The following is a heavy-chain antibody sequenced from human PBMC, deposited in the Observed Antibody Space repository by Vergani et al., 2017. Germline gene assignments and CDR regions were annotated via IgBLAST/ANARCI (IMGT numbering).Heavy chain of an antibody. V-gene: IGHV3-64*01. J-gene: IGHJ1*01. CDR1: GFTFTYHG. CDR3: ATKSCGTPSCQRAYFRE. Sequence: EVNLVESGGGLVHPGGSLRLACAISGFTFTYHGMYWVRQGPGKGLEFVSGIGNYGGSIQYGNSVKCRFIISRGNSKRTVFLQMGSLTTEDTAVYYCATKSCGTPSCQRAYFREWGQGTLVTVSS. D-gene: IGHD2-15*01. CDR2: IGNYGGSI.